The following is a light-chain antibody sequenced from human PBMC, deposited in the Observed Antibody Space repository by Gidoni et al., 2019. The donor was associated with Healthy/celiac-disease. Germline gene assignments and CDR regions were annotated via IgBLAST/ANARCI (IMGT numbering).Light chain of an antibody. Sequence: DIQMTQSPSSLSASVGDRVTITCRASQSSSSYLTWYQQKPGKAPKLLIYAASSLQSGVPSRFSGSGSGTDFPLTISSLQPEDFATYYCQQSYSTPGFGPGTKVDIK. CDR1: QSSSSY. CDR3: QQSYSTPG. CDR2: AAS. V-gene: IGKV1-39*01. J-gene: IGKJ3*01.